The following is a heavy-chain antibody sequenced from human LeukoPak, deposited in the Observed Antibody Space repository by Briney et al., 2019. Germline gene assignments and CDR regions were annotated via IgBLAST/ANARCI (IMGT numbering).Heavy chain of an antibody. CDR3: ARDLRDIVVVTGRDLHHWYFDL. CDR2: IYYSGST. D-gene: IGHD2-21*02. CDR1: GGSISSYY. J-gene: IGHJ2*01. V-gene: IGHV4-59*01. Sequence: SETLSLTCTVSGGSISSYYWSWIRQPPGKGLEYIGYIYYSGSTNYNPSLKSRLTISVDTSKNQFSLKLSSVTAADTAVYYCARDLRDIVVVTGRDLHHWYFDLWGRGTLVTVSS.